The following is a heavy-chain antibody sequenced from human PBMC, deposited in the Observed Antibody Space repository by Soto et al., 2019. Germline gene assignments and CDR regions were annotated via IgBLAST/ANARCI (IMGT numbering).Heavy chain of an antibody. D-gene: IGHD1-26*01. V-gene: IGHV1-18*04. CDR3: SRAISSTWAKSWLDP. J-gene: IGHJ5*02. CDR2: ISGDSGET. CDR1: GYTFRSYG. Sequence: GLLLQSGGEVKKPGASVTVSCKASGYTFRSYGVSWVRQVPGQGLEWMGWISGDSGETTYAPSFRDRFTLTADPSATTAYMELRNLRSEDTAVYYCSRAISSTWAKSWLDPWGQGTLITVSS.